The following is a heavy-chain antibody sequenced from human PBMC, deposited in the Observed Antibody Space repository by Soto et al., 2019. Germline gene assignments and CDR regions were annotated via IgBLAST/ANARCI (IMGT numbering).Heavy chain of an antibody. CDR3: AKRSSYDAGEIRHFDY. Sequence: HPGGSLRLSCAASGFTFTNYAMAWVRQAPGKGLEWVSIISNTGGTIVHADSVKGRFTISRDNSKNTVYLLISSLRVEDTAVYYCAKRSSYDAGEIRHFDYWGQGTLVTVSS. V-gene: IGHV3-23*01. CDR2: ISNTGGTI. CDR1: GFTFTNYA. J-gene: IGHJ4*02. D-gene: IGHD3-22*01.